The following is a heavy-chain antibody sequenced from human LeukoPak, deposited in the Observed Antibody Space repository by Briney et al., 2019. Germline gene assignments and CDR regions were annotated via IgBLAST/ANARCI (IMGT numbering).Heavy chain of an antibody. CDR2: ISYDGSNK. CDR1: GFTFSSYG. V-gene: IGHV3-30*18. CDR3: AKDSSGWYFDY. Sequence: ALRLSCAASGFTFSSYGMHWVRQAPGKGLEWVAVISYDGSNKYYADSVKGRFTISRDNFKNTLYLQMNSLRAEDTAVYYCAKDSSGWYFDYWDQGTLVTVSS. D-gene: IGHD6-19*01. J-gene: IGHJ4*02.